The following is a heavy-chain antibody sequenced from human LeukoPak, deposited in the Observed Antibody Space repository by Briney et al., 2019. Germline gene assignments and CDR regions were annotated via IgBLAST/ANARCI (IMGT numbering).Heavy chain of an antibody. Sequence: GESLKISRKGSGYSFTSYWIGWVRQMPGKGLEWMGIIYPGDSDTRYSPSFQGQVTISADKSISTAYLQWSSLKASDTAMYYCARGNHYYDSSGSNNWFDPWGQGTLVTVSS. CDR1: GYSFTSYW. V-gene: IGHV5-51*01. CDR3: ARGNHYYDSSGSNNWFDP. D-gene: IGHD3-22*01. CDR2: IYPGDSDT. J-gene: IGHJ5*02.